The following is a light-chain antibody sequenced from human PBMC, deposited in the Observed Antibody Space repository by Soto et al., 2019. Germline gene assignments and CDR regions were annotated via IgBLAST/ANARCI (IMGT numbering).Light chain of an antibody. J-gene: IGKJ2*01. V-gene: IGKV3-11*01. CDR1: QXVSXY. Sequence: EIVLTQSPATLSLSPGXRXTXXXXASQXVSXYLAWYQQKPGQAPRLLIYDASNRATGIPARFSGSGSGTDFTLTISGLEPEXXXVYXCXQXXNWPPYTFGQGTKLEIK. CDR3: XQXXNWPPYT. CDR2: DAS.